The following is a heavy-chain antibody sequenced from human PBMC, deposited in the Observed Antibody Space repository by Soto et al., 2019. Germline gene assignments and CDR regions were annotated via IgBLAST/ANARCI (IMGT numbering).Heavy chain of an antibody. Sequence: PGGSLRLSCAASGFTFSSHWMHWVRQAPGKGLVWVSRIESDGSSTNYADSVKGRFTVSRDNAKNTLYLQMNSLRAEDTAVYHCAKNQGVELVPLATVDWFDPWGQGSVVTVSS. CDR3: AKNQGVELVPLATVDWFDP. V-gene: IGHV3-74*01. CDR1: GFTFSSHW. J-gene: IGHJ5*02. CDR2: IESDGSST. D-gene: IGHD1-26*01.